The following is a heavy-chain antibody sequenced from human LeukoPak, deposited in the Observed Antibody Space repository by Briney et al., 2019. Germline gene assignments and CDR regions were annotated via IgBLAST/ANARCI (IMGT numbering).Heavy chain of an antibody. D-gene: IGHD3-22*01. V-gene: IGHV1-69*13. CDR2: IIPIFGTA. CDR1: GGTFSSYA. CDR3: ARGATMIVASFDY. J-gene: IGHJ4*02. Sequence: EASVKVSCKASGGTFSSYAISWVRQAPGQGLEWMGGIIPIFGTANYAQQFQGRVTITADESTSTAYMELSSLRSEDTAVYYCARGATMIVASFDYWGQGTLVTVSS.